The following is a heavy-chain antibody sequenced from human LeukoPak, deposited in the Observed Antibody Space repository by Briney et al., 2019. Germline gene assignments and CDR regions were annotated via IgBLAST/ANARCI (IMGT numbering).Heavy chain of an antibody. CDR2: IYPGDSDT. D-gene: IGHD2-2*02. J-gene: IGHJ4*02. Sequence: GESLKISCKGSGYRFTSYWIGWVRQMSGKGLEWMGIIYPGDSDTRYSPSFQGQVTISADKSISTAYLQWSSLKASDTAMYYCAIGGASSPSCYRCFDYWGQGTLVTVSS. CDR3: AIGGASSPSCYRCFDY. V-gene: IGHV5-51*01. CDR1: GYRFTSYW.